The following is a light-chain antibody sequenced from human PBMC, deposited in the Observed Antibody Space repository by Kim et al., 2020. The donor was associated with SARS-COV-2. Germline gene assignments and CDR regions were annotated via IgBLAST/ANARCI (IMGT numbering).Light chain of an antibody. J-gene: IGKJ5*01. V-gene: IGKV3-11*01. CDR2: DST. CDR1: QGVNNF. Sequence: SPGERATHSCRASQGVNNFLSWYQQNPGQPPRLLIYDSTKRASDIPARFSGSGSGTHFTLTISSLEPEDFAVYFCQQRSNWPSSTFGQGTRLEIK. CDR3: QQRSNWPSST.